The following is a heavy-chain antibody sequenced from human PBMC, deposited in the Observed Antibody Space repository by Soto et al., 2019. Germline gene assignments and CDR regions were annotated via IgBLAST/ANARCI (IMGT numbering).Heavy chain of an antibody. J-gene: IGHJ6*02. V-gene: IGHV3-30-3*01. CDR3: ARDGEERAAAAVYGMDV. CDR2: ISYDGSNK. CDR1: GFTFSSYT. D-gene: IGHD6-13*01. Sequence: QVQLVESGGGVVQPGRSLRLSCAASGFTFSSYTMHWVRQAPGKGLEWVALISYDGSNKYYADSVKGRFTISRDNSKNTLYLQMNSLRAEDTAAYYCARDGEERAAAAVYGMDVWGQGTTVTVSS.